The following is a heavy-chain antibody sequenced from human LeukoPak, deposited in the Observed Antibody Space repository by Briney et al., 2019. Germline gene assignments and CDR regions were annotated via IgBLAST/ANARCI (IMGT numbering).Heavy chain of an antibody. Sequence: GGSLRLSCEASGFTFGSHAMYWVRQAPGKGLEWVAGIFGSGGSPHYADPVKGRFTISRDNSGNTVYLQINSLRAEDTAVYYCGKTTVGYSSGQKPAWPVDYWGQGTLVTVSS. CDR1: GFTFGSHA. CDR3: GKTTVGYSSGQKPAWPVDY. J-gene: IGHJ4*02. V-gene: IGHV3-23*01. CDR2: IFGSGGSP. D-gene: IGHD5-18*01.